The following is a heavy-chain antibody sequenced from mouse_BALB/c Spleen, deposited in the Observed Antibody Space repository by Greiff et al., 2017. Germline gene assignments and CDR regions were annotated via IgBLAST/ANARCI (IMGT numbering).Heavy chain of an antibody. V-gene: IGHV5-6-3*01. Sequence: DVKLVESGGGLVQPGGSLKLSCAASGFTFSSYGMSWVRQTPDKRLELVATINSNGGSTYYPDSVKGRFTISRDNAKNTLYLQMSSLKSEDTAMYYCARGSQSFAYWGQGTLVTVSA. J-gene: IGHJ3*01. CDR3: ARGSQSFAY. CDR1: GFTFSSYG. CDR2: INSNGGST.